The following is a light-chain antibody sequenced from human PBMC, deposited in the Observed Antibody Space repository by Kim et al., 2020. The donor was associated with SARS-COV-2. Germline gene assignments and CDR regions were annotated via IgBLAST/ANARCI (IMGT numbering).Light chain of an antibody. V-gene: IGKV3-20*01. CDR1: LTVSSSF. J-gene: IGKJ1*01. Sequence: SPGEGATLSCRTSLTVSSSFLAWYQQKPGQAPGLLIYGASSRATGIPDRFSGSGSGTDFTLTISRLEPEDFAVYYCQQFGRSPWTFGQGTKVEIK. CDR2: GAS. CDR3: QQFGRSPWT.